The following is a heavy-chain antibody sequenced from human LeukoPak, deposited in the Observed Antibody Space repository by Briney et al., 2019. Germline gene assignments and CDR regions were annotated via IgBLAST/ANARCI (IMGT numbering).Heavy chain of an antibody. Sequence: SETLSLTCAVYGGSFSGYYWSWIRQPPGKGLEWIGEINHSGSTNYNPSLKSRVTISVDTSKNQFSLKLSSVTAADTAVYYCAGYCSSTSCYGRDYYYYGMDVWGQGTTVTVSS. V-gene: IGHV4-34*01. CDR2: INHSGST. D-gene: IGHD2-2*01. J-gene: IGHJ6*02. CDR1: GGSFSGYY. CDR3: AGYCSSTSCYGRDYYYYGMDV.